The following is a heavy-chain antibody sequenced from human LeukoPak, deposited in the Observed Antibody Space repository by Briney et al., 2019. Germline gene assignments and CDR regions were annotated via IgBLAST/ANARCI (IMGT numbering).Heavy chain of an antibody. V-gene: IGHV4-34*01. J-gene: IGHJ6*03. CDR1: GGSFSGYY. D-gene: IGHD2-21*02. CDR3: ARGQSGGDSYYYYYYYMDV. CDR2: INHSGST. Sequence: SETLSLTCAAYGGSFSGYYWSWVRQPPGKGLEWIGEINHSGSTNYNPSLKSRVTISVDTSKNQFSLKLSSVTAADTAVYYCARGQSGGDSYYYYYYYMDVWGKGTTVTVSS.